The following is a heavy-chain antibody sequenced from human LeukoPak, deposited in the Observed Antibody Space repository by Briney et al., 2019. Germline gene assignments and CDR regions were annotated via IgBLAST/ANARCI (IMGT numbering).Heavy chain of an antibody. Sequence: PGGSLRLSCAAAGLTFDSYDMYWVRQSPGKGPEWLSYISASGISIKYADSVKGRFTISRDNAKNLVYLQMDSLRAEDTAVYYCVPPAAGLHRTISTEYFQHWGQGTPVIVSS. CDR1: GLTFDSYD. CDR3: VPPAAGLHRTISTEYFQH. J-gene: IGHJ1*01. D-gene: IGHD6-13*01. V-gene: IGHV3-48*03. CDR2: ISASGISI.